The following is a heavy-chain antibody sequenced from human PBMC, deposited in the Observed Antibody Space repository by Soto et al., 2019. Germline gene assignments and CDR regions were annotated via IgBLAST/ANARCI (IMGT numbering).Heavy chain of an antibody. CDR1: GFTFTYAW. V-gene: IGHV3-15*07. Sequence: EVQLVESGGGLVKPGGSLTLSCAASGFTFTYAWMNWVRQAPGTGLEWVGRIKSKTAGGTTDYTAPVKGRFTISRDDSKNTLFLQMNSLKAEDTAVYYCATDGGAWGKGTLVTVSS. CDR2: IKSKTAGGTT. CDR3: ATDGGA. J-gene: IGHJ5*02. D-gene: IGHD3-10*01.